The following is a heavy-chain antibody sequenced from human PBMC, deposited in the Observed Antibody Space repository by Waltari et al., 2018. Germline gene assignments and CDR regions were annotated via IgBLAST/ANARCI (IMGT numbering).Heavy chain of an antibody. CDR2: ISAVNGYT. CDR1: GYRFTTYG. J-gene: IGHJ6*03. V-gene: IGHV1-18*01. CDR3: ARGHGYYYYTDD. Sequence: QVQLVQSGPEVKKPGASVKVSCKAVGYRFTTYGISWVGQAPGQGLEWMGWISAVNGYTKYAQNCQVRVTVTMYPSTRTAYMELRNLRSDYTAVYFCARGHGYYYYTDDWGEGTTVTISS.